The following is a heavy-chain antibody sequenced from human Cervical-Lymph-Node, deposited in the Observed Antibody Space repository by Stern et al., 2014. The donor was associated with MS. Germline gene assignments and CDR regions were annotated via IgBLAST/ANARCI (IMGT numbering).Heavy chain of an antibody. J-gene: IGHJ6*02. D-gene: IGHD5-12*01. CDR3: ARIGGPSGYDYYYYGMDV. Sequence: EAQLVESGADVKKPGESLKISCKGSGYSFTSSWIAWVPQLPGKALEGVGIIHHGDSDTRYSPSFQGQVTISADKSISTAYLQWSSLKASDTAMYYCARIGGPSGYDYYYYGMDVWGQGTTVTVSS. V-gene: IGHV5-51*01. CDR2: IHHGDSDT. CDR1: GYSFTSSW.